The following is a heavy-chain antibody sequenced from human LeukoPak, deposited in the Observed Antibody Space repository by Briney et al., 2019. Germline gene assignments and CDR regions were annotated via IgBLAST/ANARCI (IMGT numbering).Heavy chain of an antibody. Sequence: GGSLRLSCAASGFTLSSYAMNWARQAPGKGREWVSVINNSGDNTFYADSVKGRFTISRDNSKNTLYLQMSSLRGEDTAVYYCARSLKWNLVGFDYWGQGTLVTVSS. V-gene: IGHV3-23*01. CDR3: ARSLKWNLVGFDY. D-gene: IGHD1-1*01. CDR1: GFTLSSYA. CDR2: INNSGDNT. J-gene: IGHJ4*02.